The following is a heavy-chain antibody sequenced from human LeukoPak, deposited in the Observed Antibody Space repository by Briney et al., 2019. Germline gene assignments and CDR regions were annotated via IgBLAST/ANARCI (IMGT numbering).Heavy chain of an antibody. J-gene: IGHJ6*04. CDR3: ARDLLAAGV. V-gene: IGHV3-30*03. D-gene: IGHD6-13*01. CDR1: EFTFSTYG. Sequence: GGSLRLSCSASEFTFSTYGMNWVRQAPGKGLEWVAAISYDGSNKDYADSVKGRFTISRDNAKNSLFLQMNSLRAEDTAVYYCARDLLAAGVWGKGTTVTVSP. CDR2: ISYDGSNK.